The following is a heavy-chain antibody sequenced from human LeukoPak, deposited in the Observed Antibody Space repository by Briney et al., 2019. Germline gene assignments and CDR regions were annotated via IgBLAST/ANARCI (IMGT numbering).Heavy chain of an antibody. D-gene: IGHD1-14*01. V-gene: IGHV3-74*01. CDR3: ARDTFQPGRIDC. Sequence: GGSLRLSCAASGFTFGNSWVHWIRQAPGKGLVWVSLINADGTTTTYADSVRGRFTISRDNAKNTLYLQMNSLRAEDTAVYYCARDTFQPGRIDCWGQGTLVIVSS. CDR2: INADGTTT. CDR1: GFTFGNSW. J-gene: IGHJ4*02.